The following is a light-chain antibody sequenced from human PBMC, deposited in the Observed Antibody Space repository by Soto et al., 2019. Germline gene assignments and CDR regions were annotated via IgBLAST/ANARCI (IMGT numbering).Light chain of an antibody. CDR3: TSYTSSDTLYV. CDR1: SSDVRGSNY. CDR2: EVS. J-gene: IGLJ1*01. Sequence: QSALTQPASVSGSPGKSITISCTGTSSDVRGSNYVSWYQQHPGKAPKLMSYEVSNRPSGVSNRFSGSKSVNTASLTISGLQAEDESDYYCTSYTSSDTLYVFGTGTKLTGL. V-gene: IGLV2-14*01.